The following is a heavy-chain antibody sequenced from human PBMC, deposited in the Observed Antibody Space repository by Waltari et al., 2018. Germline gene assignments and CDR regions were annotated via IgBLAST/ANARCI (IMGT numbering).Heavy chain of an antibody. V-gene: IGHV3-72*01. J-gene: IGHJ1*01. CDR3: AQLGTGH. Sequence: EAQLVESGVGLTKPGKSLRLSCAASGFPFRDHYMDGARQAPGKGLDWIGRIKRRVDSYATQYAASVKGRFIISRDDSKDSLYLQMNSLKTEDTAVYYCAQLGTGHWGQGTLVTVSS. D-gene: IGHD1-1*01. CDR1: GFPFRDHY. CDR2: IKRRVDSYAT.